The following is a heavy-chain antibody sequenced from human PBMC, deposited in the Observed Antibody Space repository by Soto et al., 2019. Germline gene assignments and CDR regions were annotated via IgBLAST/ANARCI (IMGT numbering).Heavy chain of an antibody. CDR2: IYYTGNT. Sequence: SETLSLTCTVSGGSISSFYWNWIRQPPGKGLEWIGYIYYTGNTIYNPSLKSRVTISVDTSRNEFSLAFNYVSAADAAVYYCARDVAVVAVAGTNGMDVWGQGTTVTVSS. V-gene: IGHV4-59*01. CDR3: ARDVAVVAVAGTNGMDV. J-gene: IGHJ6*02. D-gene: IGHD6-19*01. CDR1: GGSISSFY.